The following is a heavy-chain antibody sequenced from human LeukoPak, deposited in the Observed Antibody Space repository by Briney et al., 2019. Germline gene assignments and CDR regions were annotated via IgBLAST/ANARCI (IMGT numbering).Heavy chain of an antibody. CDR2: IYYSGST. Sequence: SETLSLTCTVSGVSISSGDYFWTCIRQHPGKGLEWIGFIYYSGSTYYNPSLKSRVTISVDTSKKEFSLKLSSVTAADTAVYYCARGVGYCSGGSCYSVGGFEPWGQGILVTVSS. D-gene: IGHD2-15*01. CDR1: GVSISSGDYF. CDR3: ARGVGYCSGGSCYSVGGFEP. J-gene: IGHJ5*02. V-gene: IGHV4-31*03.